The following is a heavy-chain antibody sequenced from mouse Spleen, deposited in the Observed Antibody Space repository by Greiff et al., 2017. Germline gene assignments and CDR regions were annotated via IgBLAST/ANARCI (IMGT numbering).Heavy chain of an antibody. V-gene: IGHV1-4*01. CDR1: GYTFTSYT. Sequence: QVQLQQSGAELARPGASVKMSCKASGYTFTSYTMHWVKQRPGQGLEWIGYINPSSGYTKYNQKFKDKATLTADKSSSTAYMQLSSLTSEDSAVYYCATDGDYVKFAYWGQGTLVTVSA. CDR3: ATDGDYVKFAY. D-gene: IGHD2-13*01. CDR2: INPSSGYT. J-gene: IGHJ3*01.